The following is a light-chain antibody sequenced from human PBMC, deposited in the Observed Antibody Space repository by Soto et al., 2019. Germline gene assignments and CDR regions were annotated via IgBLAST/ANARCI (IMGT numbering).Light chain of an antibody. Sequence: EIVLTQSPATLSLSPGERATLSCRASQSVSSYLAWYQQKPGQAPRLLIYDASNRATGIPARFSGSGSGTDFTFTISRLEPEDFAVYYCQQYGSSPLKFGQGTKV. CDR2: DAS. CDR3: QQYGSSPLK. J-gene: IGKJ1*01. CDR1: QSVSSY. V-gene: IGKV3-20*01.